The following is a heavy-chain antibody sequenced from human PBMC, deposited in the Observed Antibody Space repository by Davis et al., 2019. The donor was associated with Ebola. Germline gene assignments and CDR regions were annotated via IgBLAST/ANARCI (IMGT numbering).Heavy chain of an antibody. V-gene: IGHV3-74*01. CDR2: INPDGGRT. CDR3: ARDYYYDSYHY. CDR1: GFTFSSYW. D-gene: IGHD3-22*01. J-gene: IGHJ4*02. Sequence: PGGSLRLSCAASGFTFSSYWMHWVRQAPGKGLVWVSRINPDGGRTGYADSVKGRFTISRDNSKKTLYLQMNSLRAEDTAVYYCARDYYYDSYHYWGQGTLVTVSS.